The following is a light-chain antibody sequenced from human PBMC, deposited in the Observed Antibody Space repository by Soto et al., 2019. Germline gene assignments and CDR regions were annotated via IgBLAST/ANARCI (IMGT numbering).Light chain of an antibody. CDR3: QQYNNWPPMYT. CDR2: GAS. Sequence: EIVMTQSPATLSVSPGERATLSCRASQSVSSNLAWYQQKPGQAPRLLIYGASPRATGIPARFSGSGSGTECTLTISSLQSEDFAVYYCQQYNNWPPMYTFGQGTKLEIK. J-gene: IGKJ2*01. CDR1: QSVSSN. V-gene: IGKV3-15*01.